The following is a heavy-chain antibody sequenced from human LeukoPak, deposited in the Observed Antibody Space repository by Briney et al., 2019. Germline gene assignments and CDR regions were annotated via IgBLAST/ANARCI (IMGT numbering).Heavy chain of an antibody. V-gene: IGHV4-34*01. Sequence: PSETLSLTCAVYGGSFSGYYCSWIRQPPGKGLEWIGAINHSGSTNYNPSLKSRVTISVDTSKNQFSLKLSSVTAADTAVYYCARGSSTRYNWNYGAFDIWGQGQWSPSLQ. CDR1: GGSFSGYY. CDR3: ARGSSTRYNWNYGAFDI. D-gene: IGHD1-7*01. CDR2: INHSGST. J-gene: IGHJ3*02.